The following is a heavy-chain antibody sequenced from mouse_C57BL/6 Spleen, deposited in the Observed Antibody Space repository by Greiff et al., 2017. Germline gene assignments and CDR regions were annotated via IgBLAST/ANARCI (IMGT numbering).Heavy chain of an antibody. Sequence: EVQLQQSGPELVKPGASVKISCKASGYTFTDYYMNWVKQSHGKSLEWIGDINPNNGGTSYNQKFKGKATLTVDKSSSTAYMELRSLTSEDSAVYYWARDYYGNSYDYWGQGTTLTVSS. CDR1: GYTFTDYY. V-gene: IGHV1-26*01. CDR2: INPNNGGT. D-gene: IGHD1-1*01. J-gene: IGHJ2*01. CDR3: ARDYYGNSYDY.